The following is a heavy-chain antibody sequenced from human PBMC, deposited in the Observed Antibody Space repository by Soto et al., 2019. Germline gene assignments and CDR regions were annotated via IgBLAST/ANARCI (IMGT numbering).Heavy chain of an antibody. Sequence: QVTLKESGPVLVKPTETLTLTCTVSGFSLSNARMGVSWIRQPPGKALEWLAHIFSNDEKSYSTSLKSRLTNSKDTSKSHVVLTMTNMDPVDTATYYCARIWGPYYYYGMDVWGQGTTVTVSS. CDR1: GFSLSNARMG. CDR3: ARIWGPYYYYGMDV. J-gene: IGHJ6*02. V-gene: IGHV2-26*01. D-gene: IGHD7-27*01. CDR2: IFSNDEK.